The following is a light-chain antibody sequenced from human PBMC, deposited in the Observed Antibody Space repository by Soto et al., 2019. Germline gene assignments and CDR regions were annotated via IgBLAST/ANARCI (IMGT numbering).Light chain of an antibody. Sequence: DIQMTQSPSTLSASVGDRVTITCRASQSISTWVAWYHQKPGKAPNLLISTASILESGVPSRFSGSGSGTEFTLIISRLQPDDFASFYCQQYVSYPITFGQGTRLEI. V-gene: IGKV1-5*01. CDR1: QSISTW. CDR2: TAS. J-gene: IGKJ5*01. CDR3: QQYVSYPIT.